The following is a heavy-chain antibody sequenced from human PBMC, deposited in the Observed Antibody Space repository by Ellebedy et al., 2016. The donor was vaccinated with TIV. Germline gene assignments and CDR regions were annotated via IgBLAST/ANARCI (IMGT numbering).Heavy chain of an antibody. Sequence: GESLKISXGGSGFIFKNYDFHWVRQVSGKSLEWVSGIGTLGDTFYSASVKGRFTISRDNAMHSVSLQMDRLTAGDTAVYFCARGDWRSYEGQHYFFDSWGLGNLVTVS. D-gene: IGHD3-16*01. V-gene: IGHV3-13*01. CDR1: GFIFKNYD. CDR2: IGTLGDT. CDR3: ARGDWRSYEGQHYFFDS. J-gene: IGHJ4*02.